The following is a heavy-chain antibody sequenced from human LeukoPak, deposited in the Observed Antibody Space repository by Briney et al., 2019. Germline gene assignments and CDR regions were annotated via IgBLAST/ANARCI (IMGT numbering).Heavy chain of an antibody. J-gene: IGHJ4*02. Sequence: SETLSLTCSVSGGSISSGGNYWSWLRQLPGKGLEWIGYICYVGNTNFNPSLKSRLSMSVDTSTNQFSLSLTSVTAADTALYFCARIEVIGSTRYFDYWGQGAMVTVSS. V-gene: IGHV4-31*03. D-gene: IGHD3-16*02. CDR1: GGSISSGGNY. CDR2: ICYVGNT. CDR3: ARIEVIGSTRYFDY.